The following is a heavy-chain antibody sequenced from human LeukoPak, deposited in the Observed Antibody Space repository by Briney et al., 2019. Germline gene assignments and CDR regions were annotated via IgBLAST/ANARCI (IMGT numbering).Heavy chain of an antibody. Sequence: GGSLRLSCAASGFTFSSYSVSWVRQAPGKGLDWISYISSSSTTIYYADSVKGRFIISRDNAKNSLYLQMNSLRDEGTAVYYCARATYYYDSSGYYYFAYWGQGTLVTVSS. V-gene: IGHV3-48*02. D-gene: IGHD3-22*01. CDR1: GFTFSSYS. CDR2: ISSSSTTI. J-gene: IGHJ4*02. CDR3: ARATYYYDSSGYYYFAY.